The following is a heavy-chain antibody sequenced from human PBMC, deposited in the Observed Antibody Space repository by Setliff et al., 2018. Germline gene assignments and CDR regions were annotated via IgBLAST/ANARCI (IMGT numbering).Heavy chain of an antibody. CDR3: ARSPPNRGVGQGHHMDV. D-gene: IGHD1-26*01. CDR1: GYTFTSFG. J-gene: IGHJ6*03. V-gene: IGHV1-18*01. Sequence: GASVKVSCKASGYTFTSFGISWVRRAPGQGLEWIGWISPNNGDIKYAQKLQDRVTMTIDTSTRTAYVEVRSLRSDDTAVYYCARSPPNRGVGQGHHMDVWGKGTTVTVSS. CDR2: ISPNNGDI.